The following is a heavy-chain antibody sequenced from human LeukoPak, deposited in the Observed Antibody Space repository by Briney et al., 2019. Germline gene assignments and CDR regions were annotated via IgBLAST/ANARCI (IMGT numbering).Heavy chain of an antibody. V-gene: IGHV4-39*01. CDR3: ARQVRARATVDY. J-gene: IGHJ4*02. CDR1: GASISSSSYY. Sequence: SETLSLTCSVSGASISSSSYYWGWVRQPPGKGLEWIGSIFYSGSTYHNPSLKSRVTIFVDTSKNQFSLKVSSVTAADTAVYYCARQVRARATVDYWGQGTLVTVSS. D-gene: IGHD6-6*01. CDR2: IFYSGST.